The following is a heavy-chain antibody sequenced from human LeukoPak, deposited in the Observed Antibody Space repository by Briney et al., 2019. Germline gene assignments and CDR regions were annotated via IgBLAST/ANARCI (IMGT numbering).Heavy chain of an antibody. D-gene: IGHD3-10*01. CDR3: ARVDAEGSGVKYFDY. J-gene: IGHJ4*02. Sequence: SVKVSCKASGGTFSSYAISWVRQAPGQGLEWMGGIIPIFGTANYAQKFQGRVTITADESTSTAYMELSSLRSEDTAVYFCARVDAEGSGVKYFDYWGQGTLVTVSS. V-gene: IGHV1-69*13. CDR1: GGTFSSYA. CDR2: IIPIFGTA.